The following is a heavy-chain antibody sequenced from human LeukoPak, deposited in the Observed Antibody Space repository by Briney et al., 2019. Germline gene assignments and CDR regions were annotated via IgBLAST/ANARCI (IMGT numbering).Heavy chain of an antibody. CDR3: ARESVAAGTRWFDY. Sequence: NSSETLFLTCTVFGGYISDYYWTWIRQSAGKGLEWIGRVQISENNNYNPSLRSRVTLSLDTSKNQFSLRLTSVTAADTAIYYCARESVAAGTRWFDYWGQGTLVTVSS. D-gene: IGHD6-13*01. CDR2: VQISENN. CDR1: GGYISDYY. V-gene: IGHV4-4*07. J-gene: IGHJ4*02.